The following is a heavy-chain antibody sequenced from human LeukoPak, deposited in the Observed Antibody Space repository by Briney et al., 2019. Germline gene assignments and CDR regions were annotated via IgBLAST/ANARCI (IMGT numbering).Heavy chain of an antibody. D-gene: IGHD1-1*01. J-gene: IGHJ4*02. CDR2: INPNSGVT. Sequence: ASVKVSCKASGYTFTDHYLHWVRQAPGQGLEWMGWINPNSGVTSYAQKFQARVSVTRDTSISTVYLEVNWLTSDDTAVYFCARERSTGFIDYWAQGTLVTASS. CDR3: ARERSTGFIDY. CDR1: GYTFTDHY. V-gene: IGHV1-2*02.